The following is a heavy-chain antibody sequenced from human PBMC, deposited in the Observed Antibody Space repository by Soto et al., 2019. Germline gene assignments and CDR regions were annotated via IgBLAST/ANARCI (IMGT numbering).Heavy chain of an antibody. CDR1: GYTFTGYY. V-gene: IGHV1-2*04. D-gene: IGHD5-18*01. CDR3: ARDLVYEGDTAMAYGMDV. Sequence: GASVKVSFKASGYTFTGYYMHWVRQAPGQGLEWMGWINPNSGGTNYAQKFQGWVTMTRDTSISTAYMELSRLRSDDTAVYYCARDLVYEGDTAMAYGMDVWGQGTTVTVSS. J-gene: IGHJ6*02. CDR2: INPNSGGT.